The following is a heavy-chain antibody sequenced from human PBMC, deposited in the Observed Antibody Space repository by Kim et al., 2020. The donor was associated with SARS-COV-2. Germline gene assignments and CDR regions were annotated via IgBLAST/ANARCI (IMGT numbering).Heavy chain of an antibody. CDR3: ARVSSGSGSYYNYYYYGMDV. V-gene: IGHV4-61*02. J-gene: IGHJ6*02. Sequence: SETLSLTCTVSGGSISSGSYYWSWIRQPAGKGLEWIGRIYTSGSTNYNPSLKSRVTISVDTSKNQFSLKLSSVTAADTAVYYCARVSSGSGSYYNYYYYGMDVWGQGTTVTVSS. CDR2: IYTSGST. CDR1: GGSISSGSYY. D-gene: IGHD3-10*01.